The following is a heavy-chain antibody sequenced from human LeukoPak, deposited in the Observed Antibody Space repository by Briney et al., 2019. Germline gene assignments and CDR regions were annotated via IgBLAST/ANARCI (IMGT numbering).Heavy chain of an antibody. CDR1: GFTYSSYS. CDR2: ISSSSSYI. D-gene: IGHD1-26*01. V-gene: IGHV3-21*01. Sequence: GGSLRLSCAASGFTYSSYSMNWVRQAPGKGLEWVSSISSSSSYIYYADSVKGRFTISRDNAKNSLYLQMNSLRAEDTAVYYCARIGKWELLSGPDYWGQGTLVTVSS. CDR3: ARIGKWELLSGPDY. J-gene: IGHJ4*02.